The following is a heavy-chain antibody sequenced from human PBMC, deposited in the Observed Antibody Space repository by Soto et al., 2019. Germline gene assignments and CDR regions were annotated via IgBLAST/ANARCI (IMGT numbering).Heavy chain of an antibody. CDR2: ISGSGGST. CDR3: VRASFNNDAFDN. D-gene: IGHD6-6*01. Sequence: GGSLRLSCAASGFTFSNYAMSWVRQAPGKGLEWVSDISGSGGSTCYAGSVKGRFTISRDNSKNPLYLQMNSLRAEDTAVYYCVRASFNNDAFDNWGQGTMVTVSS. V-gene: IGHV3-23*01. J-gene: IGHJ3*02. CDR1: GFTFSNYA.